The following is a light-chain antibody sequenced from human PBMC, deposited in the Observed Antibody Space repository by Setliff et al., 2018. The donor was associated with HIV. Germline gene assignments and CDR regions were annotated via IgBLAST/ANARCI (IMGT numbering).Light chain of an antibody. J-gene: IGLJ1*01. V-gene: IGLV2-11*01. CDR2: DVS. CDR3: CSYAGSPYV. CDR1: SSDVGGYNY. Sequence: QSALTQPRSVSGSPGQSVTISCTGTSSDVGGYNYVSWYQQHPGKAPKLMIYDVSKRPSGVPDRFSGSKSGYTASLTISGLQAEDGADYYCCSYAGSPYVFGTGTKGTVL.